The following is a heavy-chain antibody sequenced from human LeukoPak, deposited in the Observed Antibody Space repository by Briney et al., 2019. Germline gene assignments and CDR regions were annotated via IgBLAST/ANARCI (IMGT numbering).Heavy chain of an antibody. CDR3: ARDLYSSGWGYFDY. J-gene: IGHJ4*02. D-gene: IGHD6-19*01. CDR2: IYHSGST. CDR1: GYSISSGYY. V-gene: IGHV4-38-2*02. Sequence: ASETLSLTCTISGYSISSGYYWGWIRQPPEKGPEWIGSIYHSGSTYYNPSLKSRVTISLDTSENQFSLKLSSVSAADTAVYYCARDLYSSGWGYFDYWGQGTLVTVSS.